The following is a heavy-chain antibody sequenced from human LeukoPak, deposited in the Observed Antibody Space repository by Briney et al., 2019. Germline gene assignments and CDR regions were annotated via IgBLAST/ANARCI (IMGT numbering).Heavy chain of an antibody. Sequence: PGRSLRLSCAASGFTFSNYWMSWVRQAPGKGLEWVANIKQDGSEKYVDSVRGRFTVSRDNADNSLYLQMNSLRAEDTAKYYCARDLSPMSSGSYDRSYYFDYWGQGTLVTVSS. V-gene: IGHV3-7*01. CDR1: GFTFSNYW. CDR3: ARDLSPMSSGSYDRSYYFDY. D-gene: IGHD1-26*01. J-gene: IGHJ4*02. CDR2: IKQDGSEK.